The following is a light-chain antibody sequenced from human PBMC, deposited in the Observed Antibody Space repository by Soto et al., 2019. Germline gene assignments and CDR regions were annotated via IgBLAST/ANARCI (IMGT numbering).Light chain of an antibody. V-gene: IGLV2-14*01. CDR3: SSYTSGTTIPCV. CDR2: DVN. J-gene: IGLJ3*02. CDR1: SSDVGGYNY. Sequence: QSALTQPASVSGSPGQSITISCTGTSSDVGGYNYVSWYRQHPGKAPKLMIYDVNNRPSGVSNRFSGSKSGNTASLTISGLQAEDEADDYCSSYTSGTTIPCVFGGGTKLTVL.